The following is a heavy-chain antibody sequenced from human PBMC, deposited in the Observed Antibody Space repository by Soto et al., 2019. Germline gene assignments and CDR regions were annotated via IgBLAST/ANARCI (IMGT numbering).Heavy chain of an antibody. CDR1: GCSISSYY. D-gene: IGHD5-12*01. CDR2: IYYSGST. J-gene: IGHJ4*02. V-gene: IGHV4-59*01. Sequence: XETLSLTCTVAGCSISSYYWSWIRQPPGKGLEWIGYIYYSGSTNYNPSLKSRVTISVDTSKNQFSLKLSSVTAADTAVYYCARGSFYSGYDHYDYWGQGTLVTVSS. CDR3: ARGSFYSGYDHYDY.